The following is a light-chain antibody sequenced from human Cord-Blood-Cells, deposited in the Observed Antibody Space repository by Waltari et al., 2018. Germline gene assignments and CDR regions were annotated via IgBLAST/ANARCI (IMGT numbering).Light chain of an antibody. CDR1: QSISSD. CDR3: QQSYSTPIT. CDR2: AAF. Sequence: DIQMTQSPSSLSASVGDRVTITRRASQSISSDLNWYQQQLGKAPKLLIYAAFSLRSGVPSRFSGSGSGTDFTLTISSLQPEDFATDYCQQSYSTPITFGQGTRLEIK. V-gene: IGKV1-39*01. J-gene: IGKJ5*01.